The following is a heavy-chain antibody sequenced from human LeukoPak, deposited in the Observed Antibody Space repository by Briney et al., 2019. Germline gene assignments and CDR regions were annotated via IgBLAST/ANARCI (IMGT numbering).Heavy chain of an antibody. Sequence: SGPTLVNPTQTLTLTCTFSGFSLSTSGVGVGWIRQPPGKALEWLALIYWNDDKRYSPSLKSRLTITKDTSKNQVVLTMTNMDPVDTATYYCAHATTYYYDSSGYSAFDIWGQGTMVTVSS. J-gene: IGHJ3*02. CDR1: GFSLSTSGVG. CDR3: AHATTYYYDSSGYSAFDI. CDR2: IYWNDDK. D-gene: IGHD3-22*01. V-gene: IGHV2-5*01.